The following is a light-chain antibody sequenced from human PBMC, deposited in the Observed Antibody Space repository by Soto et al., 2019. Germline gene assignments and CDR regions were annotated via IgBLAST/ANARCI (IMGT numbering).Light chain of an antibody. CDR1: QSVSSH. CDR3: QQYDNWPYT. Sequence: VEMTQSPVTLSVSPGERAILSCRASQSVSSHLAWHQQKPGQAPRLLIHGATTRATDIPARFSGSGSGTEFTLTISSLQPEDFAVYYCQQYDNWPYTFGQGTKLEIK. CDR2: GAT. V-gene: IGKV3-15*01. J-gene: IGKJ2*01.